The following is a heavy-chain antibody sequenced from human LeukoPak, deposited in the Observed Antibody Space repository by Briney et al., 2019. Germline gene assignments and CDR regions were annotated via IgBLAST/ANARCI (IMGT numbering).Heavy chain of an antibody. CDR3: ARVPRHPTNSRRQYFDY. D-gene: IGHD4-23*01. J-gene: IGHJ4*02. CDR2: INPNSGGT. V-gene: IGHV1-2*02. CDR1: GYTFTGYN. Sequence: ASVKDSCKASGYTFTGYNMHWVRQAPGQGLEWMGWINPNSGGTNYAQKFQGRVTMTRDTSISTAYMELSRLRSDDTAVYYCARVPRHPTNSRRQYFDYWGQGTLVTVSS.